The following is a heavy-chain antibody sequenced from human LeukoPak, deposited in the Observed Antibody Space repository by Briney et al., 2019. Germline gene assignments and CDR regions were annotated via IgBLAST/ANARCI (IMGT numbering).Heavy chain of an antibody. J-gene: IGHJ4*02. D-gene: IGHD6-13*01. CDR1: GGSISSYY. V-gene: IGHV4-4*07. Sequence: SETLSLTCTVSGGSISSYYWSWIRQPAGKGLKWIGRIYTSGSTNYNPSLKSRVTMSVDTSKNQFSLKLSSVTAADTAVYYCARDGYSSSWYGVDYWGQGTLVTVSS. CDR2: IYTSGST. CDR3: ARDGYSSSWYGVDY.